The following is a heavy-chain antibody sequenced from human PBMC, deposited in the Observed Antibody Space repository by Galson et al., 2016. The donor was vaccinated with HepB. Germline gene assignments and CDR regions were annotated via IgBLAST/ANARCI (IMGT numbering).Heavy chain of an antibody. J-gene: IGHJ4*02. Sequence: SLRLSCAVSGFKFSSYGVHWVRQAPGRGLEWVAVISYDGSNKYYADSVKGRFTISRDNSENTLYLQMNSLRAEDTAVYYCARFGYESSVYLSNWGQGTLVTVSS. CDR1: GFKFSSYG. CDR3: ARFGYESSVYLSN. D-gene: IGHD3-22*01. V-gene: IGHV3-30*03. CDR2: ISYDGSNK.